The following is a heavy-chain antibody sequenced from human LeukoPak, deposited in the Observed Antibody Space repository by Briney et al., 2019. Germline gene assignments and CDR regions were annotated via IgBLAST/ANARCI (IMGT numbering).Heavy chain of an antibody. V-gene: IGHV3-53*01. CDR3: ARRAGEYSHPYDY. D-gene: IGHD2-15*01. Sequence: PGGSLRLSCTASGFTVSSNSWSWVRQAPGKGLEWVSFIYSGGKTHSSDSVKGRLTISRDNSKNTLYLQMSSLRAEDTAIYYCARRAGEYSHPYDYWGQGTLVTVSS. J-gene: IGHJ4*02. CDR1: GFTVSSNS. CDR2: IYSGGKT.